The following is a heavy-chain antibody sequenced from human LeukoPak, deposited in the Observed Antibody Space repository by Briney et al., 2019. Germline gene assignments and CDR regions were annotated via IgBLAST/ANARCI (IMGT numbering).Heavy chain of an antibody. D-gene: IGHD1-26*01. V-gene: IGHV1-18*01. CDR3: ATESYSGSYLYAFDI. J-gene: IGHJ3*02. Sequence: ASVKVSCKASGYTFTSYGISWVRQAPGQGLEWMGWISSNDGNTYYVQNFQGRVTMTTDTSTSTAYMELRSLRSEDTAVYYCATESYSGSYLYAFDIWGQGTMVTVSS. CDR2: ISSNDGNT. CDR1: GYTFTSYG.